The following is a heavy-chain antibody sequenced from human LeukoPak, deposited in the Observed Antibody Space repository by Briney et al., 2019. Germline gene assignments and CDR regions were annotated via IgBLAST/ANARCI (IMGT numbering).Heavy chain of an antibody. D-gene: IGHD4-23*01. V-gene: IGHV3-48*03. CDR2: ISSGSNV. Sequence: PGGSLRLSCAASGFTFSSYEMNWVRQAPGKGLEWISYISSGSNVYYADSVKGRFPISRDNAKNSLYLQMNSLRAEDTAIYYCATTVLIPRSFDYWGQGTLVTVSS. CDR3: ATTVLIPRSFDY. CDR1: GFTFSSYE. J-gene: IGHJ4*02.